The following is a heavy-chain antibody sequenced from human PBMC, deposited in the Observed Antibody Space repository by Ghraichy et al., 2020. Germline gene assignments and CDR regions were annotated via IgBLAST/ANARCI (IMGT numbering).Heavy chain of an antibody. D-gene: IGHD3-10*01. CDR2: IYSSGTT. J-gene: IGHJ4*02. V-gene: IGHV4-4*07. Sequence: SETLSLTCTVSSGSISSYYWSWIRQPAGKRLEWIGRIYSSGTTNYNPSLKSRVTMAVDTSKNQVSLKLTSVTAADTAVYYCARESWDGSGFYFGGFGYWGEGTLVSVSS. CDR1: SGSISSYY. CDR3: ARESWDGSGFYFGGFGY.